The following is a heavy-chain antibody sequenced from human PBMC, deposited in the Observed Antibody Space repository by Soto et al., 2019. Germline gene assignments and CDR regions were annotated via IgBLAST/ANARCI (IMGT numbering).Heavy chain of an antibody. CDR3: ARAAERIEADGDYYYGMDV. J-gene: IGHJ6*02. Sequence: SETLSLTCTVSGGSVSSGSYYWSWIRQPPGKGLEWIGYIYYSGSTNYNPSLKSRVTISVDTSKNQFSLKLSSVTAADTAVYYCARAAERIEADGDYYYGMDVWGQGTTVTVSS. CDR1: GGSVSSGSYY. D-gene: IGHD6-13*01. V-gene: IGHV4-61*01. CDR2: IYYSGST.